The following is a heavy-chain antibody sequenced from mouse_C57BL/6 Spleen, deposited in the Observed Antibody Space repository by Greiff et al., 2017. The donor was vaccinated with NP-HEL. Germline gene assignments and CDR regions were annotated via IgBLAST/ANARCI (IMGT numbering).Heavy chain of an antibody. J-gene: IGHJ2*01. Sequence: VQLQQSGAELVRPGTSVKVSCKASGYAFTNYLIEWVKQRPGQGLEWIGVINPGSGGTNYNEKFKGKATLTADKSSSTAYMQLSSLTSEDSAVYFCARRHPSPLYFDYWGQSTTLTVSS. V-gene: IGHV1-54*01. CDR2: INPGSGGT. CDR3: ARRHPSPLYFDY. D-gene: IGHD6-1*01. CDR1: GYAFTNYL.